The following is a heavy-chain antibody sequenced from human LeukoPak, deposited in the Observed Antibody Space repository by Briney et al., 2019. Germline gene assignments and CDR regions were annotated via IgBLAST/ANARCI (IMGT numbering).Heavy chain of an antibody. CDR2: INPNSGGT. D-gene: IGHD3-22*01. J-gene: IGHJ4*02. Sequence: ASVKVSCKASGYTFTGYYIHWVRQAPGQGLEWMGWINPNSGGTNYAQKFQGRVTMTGDTSISTACMELRRLRSDDTAVYYCARPYYYDSSGYSLDYWGQGTLVTVSS. CDR3: ARPYYYDSSGYSLDY. V-gene: IGHV1-2*02. CDR1: GYTFTGYY.